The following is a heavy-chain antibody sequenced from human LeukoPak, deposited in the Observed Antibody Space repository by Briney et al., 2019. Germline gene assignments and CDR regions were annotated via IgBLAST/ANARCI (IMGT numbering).Heavy chain of an antibody. J-gene: IGHJ5*02. CDR1: GFTFSNYA. V-gene: IGHV3-23*01. D-gene: IGHD6-19*01. CDR2: ISGDGDST. CDR3: AKRYGSSGFNWFDP. Sequence: GGSLRLSCAASGFTFSNYALSWVRQAPGKGLEWVSTISGDGDSTYYAASVKGRFTISRDNSKNTMFLHMNSLRAEDTALYYCAKRYGSSGFNWFDPWGQGTLVTVSS.